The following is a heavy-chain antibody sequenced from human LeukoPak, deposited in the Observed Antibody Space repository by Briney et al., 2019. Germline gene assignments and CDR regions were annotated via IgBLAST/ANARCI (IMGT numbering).Heavy chain of an antibody. Sequence: SETLSLTCAVSGYSISSGYYWGRIRQPPGKGLEWIGSIYHSGSTYYNPSLKSRVTISVDTSKNQFSLKLSSVTAADTAVYYCARGKRAAAGTDYWGQGTRVTVSS. D-gene: IGHD6-13*01. J-gene: IGHJ4*02. CDR3: ARGKRAAAGTDY. CDR2: IYHSGST. V-gene: IGHV4-38-2*01. CDR1: GYSISSGYY.